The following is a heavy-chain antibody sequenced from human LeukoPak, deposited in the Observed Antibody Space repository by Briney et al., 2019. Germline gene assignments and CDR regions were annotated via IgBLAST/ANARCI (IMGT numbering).Heavy chain of an antibody. V-gene: IGHV3-7*01. CDR2: IKQDGSER. CDR3: ARVASYAFDI. CDR1: GFTFSSYA. J-gene: IGHJ3*02. D-gene: IGHD6-6*01. Sequence: GGSLRLSCAASGFTFSSYAMSWVRQAPGKGLEWVANIKQDGSERYYVDSLKGQFTISRDNAKNSLYLQMNSLRAEDTAVYYCARVASYAFDIWGQGTMVTVSS.